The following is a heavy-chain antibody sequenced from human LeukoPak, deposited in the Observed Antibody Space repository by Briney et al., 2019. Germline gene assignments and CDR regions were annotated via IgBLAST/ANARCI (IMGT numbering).Heavy chain of an antibody. D-gene: IGHD3-9*01. CDR1: GYTFTGYY. Sequence: ASVKVSCKPSGYTFTGYYMHWVRQAPGQGLEWMGWVNPNSGGTNYAQKFQGRVTMTRDTSISTAYMELSRLRSDDTAVYYCARAKRRDLTGPPSGPWGQGILVPVSS. CDR2: VNPNSGGT. V-gene: IGHV1-2*02. J-gene: IGHJ5*02. CDR3: ARAKRRDLTGPPSGP.